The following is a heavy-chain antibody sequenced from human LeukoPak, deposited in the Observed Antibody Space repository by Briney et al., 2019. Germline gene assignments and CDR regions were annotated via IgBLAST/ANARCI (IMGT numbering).Heavy chain of an antibody. CDR1: GFTFSSYW. Sequence: GGSLRLSCAASGFTFSSYWMSWVRQAPGKGLEWVANIKQDGSEKYYVDSVKGRFTISRDNAKNSLYLQMNSLRAEDTAVYYCATDLGSSRPNFWGQGILVTVSS. J-gene: IGHJ4*02. CDR3: ATDLGSSRPNF. CDR2: IKQDGSEK. V-gene: IGHV3-7*01. D-gene: IGHD6-13*01.